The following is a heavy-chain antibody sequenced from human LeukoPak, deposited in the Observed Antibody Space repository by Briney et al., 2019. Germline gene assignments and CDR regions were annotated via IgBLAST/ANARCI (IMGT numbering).Heavy chain of an antibody. V-gene: IGHV3-23*01. D-gene: IGHD1-1*01. CDR3: GRPLISTTGTGRGDY. CDR1: GFTFSNYG. J-gene: IGHJ4*02. Sequence: PGGSLRLSCAASGFTFSNYGMNWVRQAPGKGLEWVSGITGNGGTTYYADSVKGRFTISRDNSKNTLYLQMNSLKTEDTAIYYCGRPLISTTGTGRGDYWGQGTQVTVSS. CDR2: ITGNGGTT.